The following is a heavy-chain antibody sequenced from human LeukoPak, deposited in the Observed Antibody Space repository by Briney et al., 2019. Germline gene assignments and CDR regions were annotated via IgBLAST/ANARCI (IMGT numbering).Heavy chain of an antibody. CDR3: ARGRVVDY. CDR2: VSSSSSHA. J-gene: IGHJ4*02. V-gene: IGHV3-11*05. CDR1: GFTFSDYY. Sequence: PGGSLRLSCAGSGFTFSDYYMTWIRQAPGQGLEWLSYVSSSSSHANYADSVKGRFTISRDNAKNSLYLQMNSLRAEDTAVYYCARGRVVDYWGQGTLVTVSS.